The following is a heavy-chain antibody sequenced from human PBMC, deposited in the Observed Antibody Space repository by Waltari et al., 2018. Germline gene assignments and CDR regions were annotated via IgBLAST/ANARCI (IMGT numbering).Heavy chain of an antibody. Sequence: QVQLQQWGAGLLKPSETLSLTCAVYGGSFSGSYWSWHRQPPGKGLEWIGEINHSGSTNYNPSLKSRVTISVDTSKNQFSLKLSSVTAADMAVYYCARGGYDFWSATYRSWFDPWGQGTLVTVSS. CDR2: INHSGST. CDR3: ARGGYDFWSATYRSWFDP. CDR1: GGSFSGSY. J-gene: IGHJ5*02. V-gene: IGHV4-34*01. D-gene: IGHD3-3*01.